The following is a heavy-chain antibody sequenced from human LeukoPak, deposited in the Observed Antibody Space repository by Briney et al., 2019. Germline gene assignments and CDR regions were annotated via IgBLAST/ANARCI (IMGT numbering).Heavy chain of an antibody. D-gene: IGHD6-13*01. CDR2: IRAYNGNT. V-gene: IGHV1-18*01. CDR1: GYTFTTYS. J-gene: IGHJ4*02. CDR3: ARSPAAAVNRGDY. Sequence: VASVKVSCKASGYTFTTYSISWVRQAPGQGLEWMGRIRAYNGNTNYAQNLQGRVTMTTDTATSTAYMELTSLRSDDTAVYYCARSPAAAVNRGDYWGQGTLVTVSS.